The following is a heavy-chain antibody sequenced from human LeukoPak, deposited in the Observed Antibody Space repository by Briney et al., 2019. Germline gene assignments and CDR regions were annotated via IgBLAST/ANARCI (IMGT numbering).Heavy chain of an antibody. Sequence: SETLSLTCTVSGGSISSYYWSWIRQPAGKGLEWIGRIYTSGSTNYNPSLKSRVTMSVDTSKNQFSLKLSSVTAADTAVYYCARIIVRATWKAFDVWGQGTMVTVSS. D-gene: IGHD1-26*01. CDR3: ARIIVRATWKAFDV. CDR2: IYTSGST. CDR1: GGSISSYY. V-gene: IGHV4-4*07. J-gene: IGHJ3*01.